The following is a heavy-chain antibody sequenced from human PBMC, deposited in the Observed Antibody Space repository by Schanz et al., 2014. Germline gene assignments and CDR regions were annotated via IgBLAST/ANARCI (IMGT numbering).Heavy chain of an antibody. Sequence: QVQLVQSGAEVKKPGASVRVSCKASGYTFPTYAMSWVRQAPGQGLEWVGWISVYTGNTKYGQKVQGRVTMTADTSTNTAYMELRSLRSDDTAVYYCAKAEYDILTDSYSRLDPWGQGTLXTVSS. V-gene: IGHV1-18*01. CDR1: GYTFPTYA. J-gene: IGHJ5*02. D-gene: IGHD3-9*01. CDR2: ISVYTGNT. CDR3: AKAEYDILTDSYSRLDP.